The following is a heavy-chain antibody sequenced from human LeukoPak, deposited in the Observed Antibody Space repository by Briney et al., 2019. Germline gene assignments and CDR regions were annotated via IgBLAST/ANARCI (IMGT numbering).Heavy chain of an antibody. CDR1: GYSFANFW. Sequence: GESLKISCEGSGYSFANFWIVWVRQMPGKGLEWMGIIYPDDSDTKYNPSFQGQVTISADKSISTAYLQWSSLKASDTAIYYCARREGTLNYYYFYMDVWGKGTTVTVSS. CDR2: IYPDDSDT. J-gene: IGHJ6*03. V-gene: IGHV5-51*01. D-gene: IGHD2/OR15-2a*01. CDR3: ARREGTLNYYYFYMDV.